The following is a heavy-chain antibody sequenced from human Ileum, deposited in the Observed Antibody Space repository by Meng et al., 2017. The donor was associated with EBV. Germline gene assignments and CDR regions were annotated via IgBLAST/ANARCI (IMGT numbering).Heavy chain of an antibody. J-gene: IGHJ4*02. CDR2: IFHAGTT. V-gene: IGHV4-4*02. Sequence: QVQLLEPGPGLLKPSGTLSLTCCVAGDSIISTDTWWSWVRQPPGKGLEWIGEIFHAGTTNYNPSLKSQVTMSVDTSKNQFSLNLSSVTAADSAVYYCARGSHYTWDVWGQGTLVTVSS. CDR1: GDSIISTDTW. CDR3: ARGSHYTWDV. D-gene: IGHD3-16*01.